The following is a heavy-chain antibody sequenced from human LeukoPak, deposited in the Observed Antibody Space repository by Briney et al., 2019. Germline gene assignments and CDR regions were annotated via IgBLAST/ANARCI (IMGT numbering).Heavy chain of an antibody. CDR3: ARGIIGYYFDD. V-gene: IGHV1-18*01. CDR1: GYTFTIYG. Sequence: ASVKVSCKTSGYTFTIYGISWVRQAPGQGLEWMGLISAYGNTNYAQNLQGRVTMTTDTSTSTAYMELRSLRSDDTAVYYCARGIIGYYFDDWGQGTLVTVSS. CDR2: ISAYGNT. J-gene: IGHJ4*02. D-gene: IGHD2-15*01.